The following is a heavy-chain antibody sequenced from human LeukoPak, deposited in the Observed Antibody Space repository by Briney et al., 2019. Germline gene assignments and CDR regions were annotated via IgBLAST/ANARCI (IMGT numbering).Heavy chain of an antibody. J-gene: IGHJ4*02. Sequence: SQSLSLTCVISGDSVSSNSAAWYWIRQSPSRGLEWLGRTYYRSKWYNDYAVSVKSRITINPDTSKNQFSLQLNSVTPEDTAVYYCASGGLLPYYFDYWGQGTLVTVSS. CDR3: ASGGLLPYYFDY. CDR1: GDSVSSNSAA. D-gene: IGHD2-21*02. V-gene: IGHV6-1*01. CDR2: TYYRSKWYN.